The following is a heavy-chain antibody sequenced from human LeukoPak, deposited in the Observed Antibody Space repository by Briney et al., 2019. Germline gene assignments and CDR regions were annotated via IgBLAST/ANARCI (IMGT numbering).Heavy chain of an antibody. J-gene: IGHJ4*02. CDR3: AGGYGSSWSFDH. Sequence: SETLSLTCTVSGVSIRSYYWNWVRQSPGRGLEWIGYIHHSGSSQYNPFLKSRVTISVDTSNNHFSLKLSSVTAADTAVYYCAGGYGSSWSFDHWGQGTLVTVSS. D-gene: IGHD2-2*01. CDR2: IHHSGSS. V-gene: IGHV4-59*01. CDR1: GVSIRSYY.